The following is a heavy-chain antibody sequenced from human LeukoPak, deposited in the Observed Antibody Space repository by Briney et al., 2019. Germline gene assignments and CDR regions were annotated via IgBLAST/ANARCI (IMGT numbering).Heavy chain of an antibody. Sequence: PGGSLRLSCAASGFTLSSYAMSWVRQAPGKGLEWVSAISGSGGSTYYADSVKGRFTISRDNSKNTLYLQMNSLRAEDTAVYYCAKKLAVAGTVYFDYWGQGTLVTVSS. CDR3: AKKLAVAGTVYFDY. D-gene: IGHD6-19*01. V-gene: IGHV3-23*01. J-gene: IGHJ4*02. CDR2: ISGSGGST. CDR1: GFTLSSYA.